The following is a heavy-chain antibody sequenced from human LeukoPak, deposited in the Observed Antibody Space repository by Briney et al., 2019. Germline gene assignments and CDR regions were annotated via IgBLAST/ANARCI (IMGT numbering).Heavy chain of an antibody. CDR2: MNPNSGNT. CDR1: GYTFTSYD. CDR3: ARNIDGFGI. V-gene: IGHV1-8*01. Sequence: GASVKVSCKASGYTFTSYDIGWVRQATGQGLEWMGWMNPNSGNTGYAQKFQGSVTMTRNTSISTAYMELSSLRSEDTAMYYCARNIDGFGIWGQGTMVTVSS. J-gene: IGHJ3*02. D-gene: IGHD2/OR15-2a*01.